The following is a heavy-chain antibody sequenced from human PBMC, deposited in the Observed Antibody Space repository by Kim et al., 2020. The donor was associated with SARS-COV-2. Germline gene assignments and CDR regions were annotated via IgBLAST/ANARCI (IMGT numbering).Heavy chain of an antibody. CDR2: INHSGST. CDR1: GGSFSGYY. D-gene: IGHD6-13*01. Sequence: SETLSLTCAVYGGSFSGYYWSWIRQPPGKGLEWIGEINHSGSTNYNPSLKSRVTISVDTSKNQFSLKLSSVTAADTAVYYCARETENSSSWYEGVGYMDVWGKGTTVTVSS. V-gene: IGHV4-34*01. J-gene: IGHJ6*03. CDR3: ARETENSSSWYEGVGYMDV.